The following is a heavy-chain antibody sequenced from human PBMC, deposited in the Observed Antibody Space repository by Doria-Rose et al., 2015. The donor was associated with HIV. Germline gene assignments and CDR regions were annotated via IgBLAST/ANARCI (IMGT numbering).Heavy chain of an antibody. V-gene: IGHV4-61*02. Sequence: SISSGSYYWSWIRQPAGKGLEWIGRIYTSGNTKYNPSLKSRITISIDTSKNQFSLNLSSVTAAYTAVYYCAREGFSSGSYQVPYFDFWGQGTLVTVSS. CDR2: IYTSGNT. J-gene: IGHJ4*02. D-gene: IGHD3-22*01. CDR1: SISSGSYY. CDR3: AREGFSSGSYQVPYFDF.